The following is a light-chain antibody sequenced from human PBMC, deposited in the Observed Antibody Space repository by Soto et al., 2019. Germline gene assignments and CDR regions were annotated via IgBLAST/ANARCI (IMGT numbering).Light chain of an antibody. CDR2: AAS. V-gene: IGKV1-39*01. J-gene: IGKJ1*01. CDR3: HQTAANPWT. CDR1: QDIGVY. Sequence: DIQMTQSPSSLSASVEDRVIITCRASQDIGVYLNWYQKKPGKAPKLLIHAASSLQSGVPSTFSGSGSGTDFALTISSLQPEDFATYYCHQTAANPWTFAQGTKVDIK.